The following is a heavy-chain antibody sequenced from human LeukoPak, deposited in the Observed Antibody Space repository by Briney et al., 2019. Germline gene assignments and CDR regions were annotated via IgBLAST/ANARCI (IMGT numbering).Heavy chain of an antibody. CDR1: GFTFSYYS. CDR2: ISSRSRYI. V-gene: IGHV3-21*01. CDR3: ARDLPRGGGSYYYDSSGYYFP. J-gene: IGHJ4*02. Sequence: KTGGSLRLSCAASGFTFSYYSMIWVRQAPGKGLEWVSSISSRSRYIYYAGSLQGRFTISRDNAKNSLYLQMNSLRAEDTAVYYCARDLPRGGGSYYYDSSGYYFPWGQGTLVTVSS. D-gene: IGHD3-22*01.